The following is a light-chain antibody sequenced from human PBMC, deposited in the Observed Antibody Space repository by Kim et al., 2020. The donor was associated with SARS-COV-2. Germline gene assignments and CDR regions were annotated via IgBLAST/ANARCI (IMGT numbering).Light chain of an antibody. V-gene: IGLV6-57*03. J-gene: IGLJ2*01. CDR3: QSYDSSNQDVV. Sequence: NFMLTQPHSVSESPGKTVTISCTRSSGSIASNYVQWYQQRPGSAHTTVIYEDNQRPSGVPDRFSGSIDSSSNSASLTISGLKTEDEADYYCQSYDSSNQDVVFGGGTQLTVL. CDR1: SGSIASNY. CDR2: EDN.